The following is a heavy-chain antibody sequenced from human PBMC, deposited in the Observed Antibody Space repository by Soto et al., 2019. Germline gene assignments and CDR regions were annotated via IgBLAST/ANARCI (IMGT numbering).Heavy chain of an antibody. Sequence: EVQLLESGGGLVQPGGSLRLSCAASGFTFSSYAMRWVRQAPVKGLEWVSAISGSGGSTYYADSVKGRFTISSDNSTNTLSLQMNSLRAEDTAGYYCARRGSGSYYDYWGQGTLVTVSS. D-gene: IGHD1-26*01. CDR2: ISGSGGST. CDR3: ARRGSGSYYDY. V-gene: IGHV3-23*01. CDR1: GFTFSSYA. J-gene: IGHJ4*02.